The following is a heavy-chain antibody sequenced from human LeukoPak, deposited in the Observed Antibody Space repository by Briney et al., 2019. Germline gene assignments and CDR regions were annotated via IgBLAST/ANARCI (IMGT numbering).Heavy chain of an antibody. CDR3: ARQIVVVPAAEGSDWFDP. J-gene: IGHJ5*02. CDR2: IYHSGST. V-gene: IGHV4-38-2*01. D-gene: IGHD2-2*01. CDR1: DYSISSGYY. Sequence: SETLSLTCAVSDYSISSGYYWGWIRQPPGKGLEWIGSIYHSGSTYYNPSLKSRVTISVDTSKNQFSLKLSSVTAADTAVYYCARQIVVVPAAEGSDWFDPWGQGTLVTVSS.